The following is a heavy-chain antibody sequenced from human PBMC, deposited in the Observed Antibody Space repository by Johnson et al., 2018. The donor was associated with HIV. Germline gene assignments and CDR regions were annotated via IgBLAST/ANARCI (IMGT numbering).Heavy chain of an antibody. CDR3: VRDDYSYLFPDVVDI. V-gene: IGHV3-74*01. CDR1: GFTFSNYW. J-gene: IGHJ3*02. CDR2: INPDGSQT. D-gene: IGHD4/OR15-4a*01. Sequence: VQLVESGGALVKPGGSLRLSCVASGFTFSNYWMEWVRQAPGKGLVWVSLINPDGSQTTYADSVKGRFTISRDNAKNTLYLEMSGLRADDTAVYYCVRDDYSYLFPDVVDIWGQGTMVTVSS.